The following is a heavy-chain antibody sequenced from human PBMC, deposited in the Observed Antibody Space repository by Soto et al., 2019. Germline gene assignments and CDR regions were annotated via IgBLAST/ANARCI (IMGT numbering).Heavy chain of an antibody. D-gene: IGHD3-10*01. CDR3: AREGYYYGSGSYSPPRYYGMDD. CDR1: GYTFTNYG. Sequence: QIQLVQSGAEVKKAGASVKVSCKASGYTFTNYGISWVRQALGQGLARMGWSSDYNDNTNYAQKFQGRVTVTTDTSTRTAYMELGSLTSDDTAVYYCAREGYYYGSGSYSPPRYYGMDDWGQGTTVTVFS. J-gene: IGHJ6*02. CDR2: SSDYNDNT. V-gene: IGHV1-18*01.